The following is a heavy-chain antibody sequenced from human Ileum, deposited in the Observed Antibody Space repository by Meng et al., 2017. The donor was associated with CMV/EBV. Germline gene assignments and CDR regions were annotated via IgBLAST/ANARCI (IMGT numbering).Heavy chain of an antibody. J-gene: IGHJ5*02. Sequence: SGYTVTSYGISWVRQAPRQGLEWMGWISAYNGNTNYAQQLQGRVTMTTDTSTSTAYMELRSLRSDDTAVYYCARDGSARRRGWFDPWGQGTLVTVSS. CDR3: ARDGSARRRGWFDP. D-gene: IGHD5-12*01. CDR1: GYTVTSYG. CDR2: ISAYNGNT. V-gene: IGHV1-18*01.